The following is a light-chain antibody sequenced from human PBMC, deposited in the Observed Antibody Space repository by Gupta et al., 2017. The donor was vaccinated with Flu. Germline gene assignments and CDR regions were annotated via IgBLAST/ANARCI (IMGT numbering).Light chain of an antibody. Sequence: PSSLSASVGDRVTISCQASQDISDYLNWYQQKPGKAPTLLIYDASNLEAGVPSRFSGSGSGTDFTFTISSLQPEDFATYYCQQFHKFPYTFGQGTKLEIK. V-gene: IGKV1-33*01. CDR1: QDISDY. J-gene: IGKJ2*01. CDR2: DAS. CDR3: QQFHKFPYT.